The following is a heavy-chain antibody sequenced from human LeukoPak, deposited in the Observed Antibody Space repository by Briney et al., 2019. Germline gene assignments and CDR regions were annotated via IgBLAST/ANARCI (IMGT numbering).Heavy chain of an antibody. J-gene: IGHJ5*02. CDR2: IYPGDSDT. CDR3: ARRLPGDWFDP. CDR1: GSSFTSYW. V-gene: IGHV5-51*01. D-gene: IGHD2-2*01. Sequence: AGESLQISCKGSGSSFTSYWIGWVRQMPGKGLEWMGIIYPGDSDTRYSPSFQGQVTISADKSISIAYLQWSSLKASDTAMYYCARRLPGDWFDPWGQGTLVTVSS.